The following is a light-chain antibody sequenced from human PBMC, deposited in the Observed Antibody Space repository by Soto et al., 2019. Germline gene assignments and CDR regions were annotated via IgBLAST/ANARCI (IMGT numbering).Light chain of an antibody. CDR2: EVS. CDR3: SSYTSISTLYV. J-gene: IGLJ1*01. Sequence: QSVLTQPSPVSGSPGQSITISCTGTNXDVGGYNYVSWYQQHPGKAPELMIYEVSHRPSGVSNRFSGSKSDNTASLTISGLQAEDEADYYCSSYTSISTLYVFGTGTKVTVL. CDR1: NXDVGGYNY. V-gene: IGLV2-14*01.